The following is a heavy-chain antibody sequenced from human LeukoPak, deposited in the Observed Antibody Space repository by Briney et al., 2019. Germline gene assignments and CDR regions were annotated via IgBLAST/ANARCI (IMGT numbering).Heavy chain of an antibody. D-gene: IGHD6-19*01. CDR1: EFTFASYA. CDR3: ARGRSSGWYSGWFDP. J-gene: IGHJ5*02. Sequence: GGSLRPSCVASEFTFASYAMTWVRLIPGKKLEWVASIGGSGINTNYADTVRGRFTISRDNSKNTLYLQMNSLRAEDTAVYYCARGRSSGWYSGWFDPWGQGTLVTVSS. V-gene: IGHV3-23*01. CDR2: IGGSGINT.